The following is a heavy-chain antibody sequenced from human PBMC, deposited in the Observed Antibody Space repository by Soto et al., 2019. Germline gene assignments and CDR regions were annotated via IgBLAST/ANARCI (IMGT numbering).Heavy chain of an antibody. CDR3: ALTYYDYVWGNYYGMDV. J-gene: IGHJ6*02. CDR2: IIPIFGTA. Sequence: QVQLVQSGAEVKKPGSSVKVSCKASGGTFSSYAISWVRQAPGQGLEWMGGIIPIFGTANYAQKFQGRVTITADESPSTAYMELTSLRSEDTAVYYCALTYYDYVWGNYYGMDVWGQGTTVTVSS. D-gene: IGHD3-16*01. V-gene: IGHV1-69*12. CDR1: GGTFSSYA.